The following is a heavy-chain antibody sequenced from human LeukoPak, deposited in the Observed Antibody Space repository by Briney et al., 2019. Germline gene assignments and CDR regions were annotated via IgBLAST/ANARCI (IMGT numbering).Heavy chain of an antibody. D-gene: IGHD6-19*01. CDR3: ARGPRGTSGWYFDY. V-gene: IGHV3-33*01. J-gene: IGHJ4*02. CDR2: IWYDGSDK. Sequence: PARYLRLSCAASGFRFGNYGMHWVRQAPGKGLEWVAIIWYDGSDKYYSDSVKGRFTISRDNSKNTLYLQMNSLRAEDTAVYFCARGPRGTSGWYFDYWGQGTLVTVSS. CDR1: GFRFGNYG.